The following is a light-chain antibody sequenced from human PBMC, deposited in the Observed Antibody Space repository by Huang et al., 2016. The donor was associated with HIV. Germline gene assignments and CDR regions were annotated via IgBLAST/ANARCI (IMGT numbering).Light chain of an antibody. CDR1: QGVSTN. Sequence: EIVMTQSPATLSVSPGERATLSCRASQGVSTNLAWYQQKAGQAPRLLMYGTSTRANGVPARFSGSGSGTEFTLIISSLQSEDFAVYYCQQYNNWPPLTFGGGTRVEIK. CDR3: QQYNNWPPLT. J-gene: IGKJ4*01. CDR2: GTS. V-gene: IGKV3-15*01.